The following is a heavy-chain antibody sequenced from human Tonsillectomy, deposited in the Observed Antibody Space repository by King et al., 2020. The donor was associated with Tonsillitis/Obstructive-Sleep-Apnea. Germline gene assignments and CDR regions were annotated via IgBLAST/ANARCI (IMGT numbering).Heavy chain of an antibody. D-gene: IGHD2-2*01. V-gene: IGHV3-21*01. CDR1: GFTFSSYS. CDR3: ARDRVVPAASDAFDI. CDR2: ISSSSSYI. Sequence: VQLVESGGGLVKPGGSLRLSCAASGFTFSSYSKNWVRQAPGKGLEWVSSISSSSSYIYYADSVKGRFTISRDNAKNSLYLQMNSLIAEDTAVYYCARDRVVPAASDAFDIWGQGTMVTVSS. J-gene: IGHJ3*02.